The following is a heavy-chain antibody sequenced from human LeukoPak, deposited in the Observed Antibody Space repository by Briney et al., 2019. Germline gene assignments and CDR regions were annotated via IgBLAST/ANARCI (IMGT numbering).Heavy chain of an antibody. D-gene: IGHD3-3*01. CDR2: IYSGGST. Sequence: GGSLRLCCAASGFTVSSNYMSWVRQAPGKGLEWVSVIYSGGSTYYADSVKGRFTISRDNSKNTLYLQMNSQRAEDTAVYYCASVSGYSSSEYYFDYRGQGTLVTVSS. V-gene: IGHV3-66*01. J-gene: IGHJ4*02. CDR1: GFTVSSNY. CDR3: ASVSGYSSSEYYFDY.